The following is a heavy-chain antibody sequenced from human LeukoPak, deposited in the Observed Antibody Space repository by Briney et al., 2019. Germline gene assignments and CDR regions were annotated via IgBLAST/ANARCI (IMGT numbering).Heavy chain of an antibody. CDR1: GYTFTGYY. CDR3: ARDPYVSGSYGWLDP. CDR2: INPNSGDT. J-gene: IGHJ5*02. D-gene: IGHD3-10*01. Sequence: ASVKVSCKASGYTFTGYYIHWVRQAPGQGLEWMGRINPNSGDTNYAQKFQGRVTMTRDTSISTAYMEPSNLSSDDTAVYYCARDPYVSGSYGWLDPWGQGTPVTVSS. V-gene: IGHV1-2*06.